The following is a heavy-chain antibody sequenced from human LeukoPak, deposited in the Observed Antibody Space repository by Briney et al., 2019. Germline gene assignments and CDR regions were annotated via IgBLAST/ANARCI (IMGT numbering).Heavy chain of an antibody. V-gene: IGHV3-30*04. D-gene: IGHD5-12*01. CDR3: ARGGEYYYYMDV. CDR1: GFTFSSYA. Sequence: GGSLRLSCAASGFTFSSYAMHWVRQAPGKGLEWVAVISYDGSNKYYADSVKGRFTISRDNSKNTLYLQMSSLRAEDTAVYYCARGGEYYYYMDVWGKGTTVTIFS. CDR2: ISYDGSNK. J-gene: IGHJ6*03.